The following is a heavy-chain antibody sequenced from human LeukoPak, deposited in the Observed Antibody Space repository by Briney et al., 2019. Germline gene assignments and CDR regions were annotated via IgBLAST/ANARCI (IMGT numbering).Heavy chain of an antibody. J-gene: IGHJ6*02. CDR2: ISWDGGST. D-gene: IGHD1-26*01. V-gene: IGHV3-43*01. CDR1: GFTFDDYT. Sequence: GGSLRISCAASGFTFDDYTMHWVRQAPGKGLEWVSLISWDGGSTYYADSVKGRFTISRDNSKNSLYLQMNSLRTEDTALYYCAKESGRLPSHIDYYYYGMDVWGQGTTVTVSS. CDR3: AKESGRLPSHIDYYYYGMDV.